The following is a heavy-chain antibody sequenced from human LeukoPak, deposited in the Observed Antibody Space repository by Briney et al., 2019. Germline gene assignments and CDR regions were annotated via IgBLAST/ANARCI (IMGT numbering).Heavy chain of an antibody. D-gene: IGHD7-27*01. CDR3: ASRKLGNDY. CDR1: GDSISSGTYY. Sequence: SETLSLTCTVSGDSISSGTYYWNWIRQPAGKGLEWIGRIYTSGSTNYNPSLKSRVTISADTSQNQFSLKLSSVTAADTAVYYCASRKLGNDYWGQGTLVTVSS. CDR2: IYTSGST. V-gene: IGHV4-61*02. J-gene: IGHJ4*02.